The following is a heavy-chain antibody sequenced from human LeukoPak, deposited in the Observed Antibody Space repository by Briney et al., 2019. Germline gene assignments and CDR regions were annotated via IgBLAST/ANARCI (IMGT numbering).Heavy chain of an antibody. CDR2: IHRDGST. D-gene: IGHD3-10*01. J-gene: IGHJ4*02. V-gene: IGHV3-66*01. CDR1: GFTVTTNY. CDR3: ARDGEHVLAHDY. Sequence: RSLRLSCAVSGFTVTTNYMSWVRQAPGKGLEWVSIIHRDGSTYYADSVKGRFTTSRDNSKNTLYIQMNSLRAEDTGVYYCARDGEHVLAHDYWGQGTLVTVSS.